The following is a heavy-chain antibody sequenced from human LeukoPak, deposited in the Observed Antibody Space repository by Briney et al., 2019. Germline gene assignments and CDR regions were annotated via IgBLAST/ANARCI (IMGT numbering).Heavy chain of an antibody. CDR2: INSDGSST. V-gene: IGHV3-74*01. CDR3: ARAEWGYFDY. Sequence: GGSLRLSCAASGFTFSNYWMYWVRQAPGKGLVWASRINSDGSSTSYADSVKGRFTISRDNAKNTLYLQMNSLRAEDTAVYYCARAEWGYFDYWGQGTLVTVSS. CDR1: GFTFSNYW. J-gene: IGHJ4*02. D-gene: IGHD3-3*01.